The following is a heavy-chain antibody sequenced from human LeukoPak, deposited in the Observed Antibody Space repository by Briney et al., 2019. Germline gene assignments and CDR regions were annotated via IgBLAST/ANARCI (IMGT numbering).Heavy chain of an antibody. V-gene: IGHV3-21*01. D-gene: IGHD2-15*01. CDR2: ISSSSSYI. J-gene: IGHJ6*02. CDR1: GFXFSSYS. Sequence: GGSLKLSCAASGFXFSSYSMNWVRQAPGKGLEWVSSISSSSSYIYYADSVKGRFTISRDNAKNSLYLQMNSLRAEDTAVYYCARDYNCSGGSCYSRRSYYYYGMDVWGQGTTVTVSS. CDR3: ARDYNCSGGSCYSRRSYYYYGMDV.